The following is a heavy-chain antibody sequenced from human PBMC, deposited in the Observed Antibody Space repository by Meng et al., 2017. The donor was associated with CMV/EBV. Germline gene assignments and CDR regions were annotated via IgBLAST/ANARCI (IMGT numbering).Heavy chain of an antibody. CDR2: ISSSGSTI. CDR1: GFTFSSYE. Sequence: GESLKISCAASGFTFSSYEMNWVRQAPGKGLEWVSYISSSGSTIYYADSVKGRFTSSRDNAKNSLYLQMNSLRAEDTAVYYCERDWVAVAGNYYYGMDVWGQGTTVTVSS. V-gene: IGHV3-48*03. D-gene: IGHD6-19*01. CDR3: ERDWVAVAGNYYYGMDV. J-gene: IGHJ6*02.